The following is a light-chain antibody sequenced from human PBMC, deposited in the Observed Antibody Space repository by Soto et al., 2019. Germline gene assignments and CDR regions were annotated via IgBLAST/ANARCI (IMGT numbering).Light chain of an antibody. V-gene: IGKV3-11*01. CDR2: DAS. Sequence: EIVLTQSPATLSLSPGERATLSCRASQSVSSYLAWYQQKPGQAPRLLIYDASNRATGTPDRFSGSGSGTDFTLTISRLEPEDFAVYYCQQYGTSPRTFGQGTKVDIK. J-gene: IGKJ1*01. CDR1: QSVSSY. CDR3: QQYGTSPRT.